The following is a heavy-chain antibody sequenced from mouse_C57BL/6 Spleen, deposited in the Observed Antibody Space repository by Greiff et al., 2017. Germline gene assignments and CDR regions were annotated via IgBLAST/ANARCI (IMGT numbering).Heavy chain of an antibody. D-gene: IGHD2-13*01. V-gene: IGHV7-3*01. J-gene: IGHJ1*03. CDR2: IRNKANGYTT. Sequence: EVQLVESGGGLVQPGGSLRLSCAASGFTFTDYYMSWVRQPPGKALEWLGFIRNKANGYTTEYSASVKGRFTISRDNSQSILYLQMNALRAEDSATYYCARGLRYFDVWGTGTTVTVSS. CDR1: GFTFTDYY. CDR3: ARGLRYFDV.